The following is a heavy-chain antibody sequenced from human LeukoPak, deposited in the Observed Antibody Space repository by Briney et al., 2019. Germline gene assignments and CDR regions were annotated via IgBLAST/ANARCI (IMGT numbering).Heavy chain of an antibody. CDR2: IIPMFSAT. D-gene: IGHD3-3*01. CDR1: GGTFSSNA. J-gene: IGHJ6*03. V-gene: IGHV1-69*05. CDR3: ARARYGIRFLVREEYYYYYMDV. Sequence: SVTVSCTASGGTFSSNAVSWVRQAPGQGLGWMGGIIPMFSATNYTQTFQGRVTITTAESTGTASMELSRLRPGATAVDDCARARYGIRFLVREEYYYYYMDVWGKGTTVTVSS.